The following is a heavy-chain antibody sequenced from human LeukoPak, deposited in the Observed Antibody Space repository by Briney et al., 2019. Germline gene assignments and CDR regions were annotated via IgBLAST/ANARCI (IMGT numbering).Heavy chain of an antibody. J-gene: IGHJ4*02. CDR2: IYYSGST. V-gene: IGHV4-39*01. Sequence: SETLSLTCTVSGGSISSSSYYWGWIRQPPGKGLEWIGSIYYSGSTYYNPSLKSRVSISVDTSKNQFSLKMSSVTAADTAVYYCALCSYGYGDYFDYWGQGTLVTVSS. D-gene: IGHD5-18*01. CDR3: ALCSYGYGDYFDY. CDR1: GGSISSSSYY.